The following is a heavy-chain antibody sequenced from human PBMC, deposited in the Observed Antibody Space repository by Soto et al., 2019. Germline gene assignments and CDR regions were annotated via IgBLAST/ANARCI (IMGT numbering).Heavy chain of an antibody. Sequence: GGSLSLSCAASGFTFSSYGMHWVRQAPGKGLEWVAVISYDGSNKYYADSVKGRFTISRDNSKNTLYLQMNSLRAEDTAVYYCAKLAPPITMIVVVDLYRYNWFDPWGQGTLVTVSS. V-gene: IGHV3-30*18. J-gene: IGHJ5*02. CDR3: AKLAPPITMIVVVDLYRYNWFDP. D-gene: IGHD3-22*01. CDR2: ISYDGSNK. CDR1: GFTFSSYG.